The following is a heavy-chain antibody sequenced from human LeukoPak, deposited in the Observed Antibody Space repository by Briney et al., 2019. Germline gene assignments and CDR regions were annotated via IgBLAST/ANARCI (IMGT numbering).Heavy chain of an antibody. CDR3: ARSGLYGSGSYYWFDP. Sequence: PSETLSLTCRVYGGSFSGYYWSWIRQSPGRRLEWIGSIYYSGSTYYNPSLKSRVIFSVDTSKNHFSLKLSSVTAADTAVYYCARSGLYGSGSYYWFDPWGQGILVTVSS. J-gene: IGHJ5*02. CDR1: GGSFSGYY. V-gene: IGHV4-34*01. D-gene: IGHD3-10*01. CDR2: IYYSGST.